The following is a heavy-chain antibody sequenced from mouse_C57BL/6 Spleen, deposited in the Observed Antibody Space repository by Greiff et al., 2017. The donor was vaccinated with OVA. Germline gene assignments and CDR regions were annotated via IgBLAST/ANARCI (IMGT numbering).Heavy chain of an antibody. CDR1: GFNIKDDY. D-gene: IGHD1-1*01. V-gene: IGHV14-4*01. J-gene: IGHJ3*01. CDR3: TPNYYGSSAWFAY. Sequence: VQLQQSGAELVRPGASVKLSCTASGFNIKDDYMHWVKQRPEQGLEWIGWIDPENGDTEYASKFQGKATIPADTASTTAYLPLSSLTSEDTAVYYCTPNYYGSSAWFAYWGQGTLVTVSA. CDR2: IDPENGDT.